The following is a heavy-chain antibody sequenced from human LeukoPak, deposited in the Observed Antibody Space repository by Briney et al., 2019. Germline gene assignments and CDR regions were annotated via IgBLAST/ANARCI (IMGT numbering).Heavy chain of an antibody. CDR3: ARDPFCSGGSCYQLTPYGMDV. D-gene: IGHD2-15*01. J-gene: IGHJ6*02. V-gene: IGHV4-59*01. Sequence: SETLSLTCTVSGGSISSYHWSWIRQPPGKGLEWIACISYSGSTKYNPSLKSRVTISVDTSKNQPSLKLSSVTAEDTAVYYCARDPFCSGGSCYQLTPYGMDVWGQGTTVTVSS. CDR1: GGSISSYH. CDR2: ISYSGST.